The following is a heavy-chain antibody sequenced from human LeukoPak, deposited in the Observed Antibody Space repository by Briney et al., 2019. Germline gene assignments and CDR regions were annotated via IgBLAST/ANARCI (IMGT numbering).Heavy chain of an antibody. CDR1: GFTVSNNY. CDR3: ARAIFRAHDY. D-gene: IGHD3-10*01. Sequence: PGGSLRLSCAASGFTVSNNYMTWVRQAPGKGLEWVSLIYSGGSTYYADSVKGRFTISRDNSKNTLYLQMSSLRAEDTAVYYCARAIFRAHDYWGQGTLVTVSS. CDR2: IYSGGST. V-gene: IGHV3-66*01. J-gene: IGHJ4*02.